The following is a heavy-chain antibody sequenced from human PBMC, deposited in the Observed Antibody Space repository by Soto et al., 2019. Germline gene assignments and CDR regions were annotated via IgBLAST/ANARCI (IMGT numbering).Heavy chain of an antibody. CDR1: SFSISSGYY. J-gene: IGHJ4*02. V-gene: IGHV4-38-2*01. CDR2: IYHSGTT. Sequence: SETLSLTCAVSSFSISSGYYWGWVRQPPGKGLEWIGSIYHSGTTNYSPSLKSRVTISIDTSKNQFSLTLRSVTAADTALYFCARQRTSVVTQAYFDVWGPGSLVTVSS. D-gene: IGHD2-21*02. CDR3: ARQRTSVVTQAYFDV.